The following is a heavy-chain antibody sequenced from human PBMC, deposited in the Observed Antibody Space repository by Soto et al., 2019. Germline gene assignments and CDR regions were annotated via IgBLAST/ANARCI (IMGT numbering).Heavy chain of an antibody. CDR2: ISSDGSNK. D-gene: IGHD4-17*01. J-gene: IGHJ3*02. CDR1: GYTFSSYG. Sequence: GGSLRLSCAASGYTFSSYGRNWVRQAQGKGLEWVAVISSDGSNKYYADSVKGRLTISRDNSKNTLYLQMNSQRAEDTAVYYCAKVLRGGTVALDNAFDIWGQGTMVTVSS. V-gene: IGHV3-30*18. CDR3: AKVLRGGTVALDNAFDI.